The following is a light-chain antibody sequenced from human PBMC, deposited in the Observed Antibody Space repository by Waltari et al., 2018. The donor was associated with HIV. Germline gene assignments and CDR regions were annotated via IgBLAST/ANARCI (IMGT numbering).Light chain of an antibody. Sequence: DIQMTPYPSSLPTSVGGRVSITYRQSQTLCYYLNWYQQKPGKSPILLIYETSSLQSEVSSRFCGSEAETDFTLTITSLQPEDFATYDCQQSYSTPLTPGGATKVQIK. CDR1: QTLCYY. J-gene: IGKJ4*01. CDR3: QQSYSTPLT. CDR2: ETS. V-gene: IGKV1-39*01.